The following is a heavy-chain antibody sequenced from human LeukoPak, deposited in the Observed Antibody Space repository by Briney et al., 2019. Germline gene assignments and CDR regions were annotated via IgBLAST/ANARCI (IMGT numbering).Heavy chain of an antibody. CDR3: ARHVVALGFDY. CDR2: ISSSSSTT. D-gene: IGHD3-22*01. V-gene: IGHV3-48*01. Sequence: GGSLRLSCAASGFTFSSYSMNWVRQAPGKGLEWVSYISSSSSTTYYADSVKGRFTISRDNAKNSLYLQMNSLRAEDTAVYYCARHVVALGFDYWGQGTLVTVSS. J-gene: IGHJ4*02. CDR1: GFTFSSYS.